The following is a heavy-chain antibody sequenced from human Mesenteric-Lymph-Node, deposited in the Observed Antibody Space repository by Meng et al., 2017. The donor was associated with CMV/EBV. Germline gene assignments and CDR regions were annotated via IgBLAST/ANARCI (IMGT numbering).Heavy chain of an antibody. D-gene: IGHD3-16*01. CDR2: ISWDGGRA. CDR3: VKDRGAVTGNYYYYAMDV. CDR1: GFTFDDYT. Sequence: GESLKISCAASGFTFDDYTMHWVRQLPGKGLEWVSFISWDGGRAYYADSVKGRFTISRDNNKDSLYLQMNSLRTEDTALYYCVKDRGAVTGNYYYYAMDVWGRGTTVTVSS. J-gene: IGHJ6*02. V-gene: IGHV3-43*01.